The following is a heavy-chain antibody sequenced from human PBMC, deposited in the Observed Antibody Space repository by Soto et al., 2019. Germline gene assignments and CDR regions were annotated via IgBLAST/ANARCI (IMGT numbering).Heavy chain of an antibody. CDR2: ISGYNGNT. CDR1: GYTFSMSC. CDR3: AGEGPRPYYYYGMDV. Sequence: ASVKVSCKSSGYTFSMSCISWVRQAPGQGLEWMGWISGYNGNTNYEQKFQDRVTMTTDTTTNTAYMELRSLRSDDTAVYYCAGEGPRPYYYYGMDVWG. J-gene: IGHJ6*02. V-gene: IGHV1-18*01.